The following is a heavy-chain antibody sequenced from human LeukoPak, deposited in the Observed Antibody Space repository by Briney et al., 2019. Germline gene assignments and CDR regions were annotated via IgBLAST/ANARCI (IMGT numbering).Heavy chain of an antibody. D-gene: IGHD3-10*01. CDR2: ISGSGGST. CDR3: AKDLTNYGQPYDAFDI. J-gene: IGHJ3*02. V-gene: IGHV3-23*01. CDR1: GFTFSSYG. Sequence: QPGGSLRLSCAASGFTFSSYGMSWVRQAPGKGLEWVSAISGSGGSTYYADSVKGRFTISRDNSKNTLYLQMNSLRAEDTAVYYCAKDLTNYGQPYDAFDIWGQGTMVTVSS.